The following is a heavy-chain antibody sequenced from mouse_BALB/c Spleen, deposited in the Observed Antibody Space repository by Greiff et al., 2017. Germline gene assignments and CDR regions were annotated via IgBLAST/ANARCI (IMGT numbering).Heavy chain of an antibody. V-gene: IGHV5-6-3*01. CDR2: INSNGGST. D-gene: IGHD3-3*01. Sequence: EVKLVESGGGLVQPGGSLKLSCAASGFTFSSYGMSWVRQTPDKRLELVATINSNGGSTYYPDSVKGRFTISRDNAKNTLYLQMSSLKSEDTAMYYCANLGEAMDYWGQGTSVTVSS. J-gene: IGHJ4*01. CDR1: GFTFSSYG. CDR3: ANLGEAMDY.